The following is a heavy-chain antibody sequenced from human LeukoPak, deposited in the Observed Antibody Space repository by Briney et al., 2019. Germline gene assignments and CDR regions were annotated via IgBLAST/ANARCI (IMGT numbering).Heavy chain of an antibody. V-gene: IGHV3-13*01. CDR1: GFTFSSYD. J-gene: IGHJ4*02. D-gene: IGHD3-10*01. CDR3: ARAVYGSGSYAYDY. CDR2: IGTAGDT. Sequence: GGSLRLSCATSGFTFSSYDMHWVRQATGKGLEWVSAIGTAGDTYYPGSVKGRFTISRENAKNSLYLQMNSLRAGDTAVYYCARAVYGSGSYAYDYWGQGTLVTVSS.